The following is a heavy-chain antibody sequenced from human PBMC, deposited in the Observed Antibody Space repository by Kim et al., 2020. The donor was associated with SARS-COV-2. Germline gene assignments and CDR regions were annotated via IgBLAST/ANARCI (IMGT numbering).Heavy chain of an antibody. CDR2: VWYDGSKK. CDR1: GFTFDNFG. V-gene: IGHV3-33*08. D-gene: IGHD6-19*01. J-gene: IGHJ6*02. Sequence: GGSLRLSCAASGFTFDNFGIHWVRQAPGKGLEWVALVWYDGSKKTYADSVKGRFTISRDNSKNSVYLQMDSLRADDTARYYCVRAYSGGWYHYGLGVWGQGTTVTVSS. CDR3: VRAYSGGWYHYGLGV.